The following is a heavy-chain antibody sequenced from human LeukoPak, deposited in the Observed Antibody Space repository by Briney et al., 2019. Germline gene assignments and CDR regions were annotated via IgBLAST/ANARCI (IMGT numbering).Heavy chain of an antibody. CDR2: INPSGGST. D-gene: IGHD1-26*01. V-gene: IGHV1-46*01. J-gene: IGHJ4*02. CDR3: ARDRGVGATLGDFDY. Sequence: ASVKDSCKASGYTFTSYYMHWLRQAPGQGLEWMGIINPSGGSTSYAQKFQGRVTMTRDTSTSTVYMDLSSLRSEDTAVYYCARDRGVGATLGDFDYWGQGTLVTVSS. CDR1: GYTFTSYY.